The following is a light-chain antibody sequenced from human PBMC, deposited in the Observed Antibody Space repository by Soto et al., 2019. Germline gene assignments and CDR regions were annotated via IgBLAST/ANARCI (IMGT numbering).Light chain of an antibody. CDR1: SSDIGGYNY. J-gene: IGLJ1*01. V-gene: IGLV2-14*01. CDR3: CSYTLTSTPFV. Sequence: QSALTQPASVSGSPGQSITISCTGTSSDIGGYNYVSWYQQHPGKAPKLVISEVTNRPSGVSNRFSGSKSGNTASLTISGLQTEDEADYYCCSYTLTSTPFVSGTGTKVTVL. CDR2: EVT.